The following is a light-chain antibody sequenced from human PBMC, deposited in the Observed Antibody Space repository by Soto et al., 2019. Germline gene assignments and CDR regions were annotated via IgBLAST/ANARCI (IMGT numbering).Light chain of an antibody. V-gene: IGKV3-11*01. CDR3: QQRSNWWT. J-gene: IGKJ1*01. CDR2: DAS. Sequence: IVLTQSPATLSLSPGERATLSCRASQSVSSYLAWYQKKPVQAPRLLSYDASNRATGIPARFSRSGSRTDFTLTISRLEPEELAVYYCQQRSNWWTFGQGTKGEIK. CDR1: QSVSSY.